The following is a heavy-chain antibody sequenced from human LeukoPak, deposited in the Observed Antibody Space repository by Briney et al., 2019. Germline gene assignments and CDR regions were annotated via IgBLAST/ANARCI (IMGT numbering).Heavy chain of an antibody. CDR1: GESIETYY. D-gene: IGHD3-10*01. Sequence: SETLSLTCAVSGESIETYYWNWIRQPPGKGLEWIGFVHHTGSSSYNPSLKNRVTMSVDTSDNQFSLRLSSVTAADTAIYYCARWGEVRAVKAFDIWGQGAMVAVSS. J-gene: IGHJ3*02. CDR3: ARWGEVRAVKAFDI. CDR2: VHHTGSS. V-gene: IGHV4-59*01.